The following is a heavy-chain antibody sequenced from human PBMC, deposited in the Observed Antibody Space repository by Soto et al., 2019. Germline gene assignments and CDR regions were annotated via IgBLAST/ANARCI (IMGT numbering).Heavy chain of an antibody. CDR3: ARDAPYSSSYDY. J-gene: IGHJ4*02. CDR1: GFTFSSYW. CDR2: INSYFSST. D-gene: IGHD6-13*01. V-gene: IGHV3-74*01. Sequence: GGSLRLSCAASGFTFSSYWMHWVRQAPVNGLVFVSRINSYFSSTSYADSVKGRFTISRYNAKNTLYLQMNSLRADYTAVYYCARDAPYSSSYDYWGQGTMVTVSS.